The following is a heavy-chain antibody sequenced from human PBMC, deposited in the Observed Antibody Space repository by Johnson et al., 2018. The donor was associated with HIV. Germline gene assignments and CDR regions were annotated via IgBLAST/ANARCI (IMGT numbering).Heavy chain of an antibody. Sequence: VQLVESGGGVVQPGRSLRLSCAASGFTFSNYAMDWVRQATGKGLEWVAVISYDGSNKYYVDSVKGRFTISRDNAKNSLYLQMNSLRAEDTAVYYCARDRGVVVHHDAFDIWGQGTMVTVSS. CDR3: ARDRGVVVHHDAFDI. J-gene: IGHJ3*02. CDR1: GFTFSNYA. D-gene: IGHD3-22*01. CDR2: ISYDGSNK. V-gene: IGHV3-30*03.